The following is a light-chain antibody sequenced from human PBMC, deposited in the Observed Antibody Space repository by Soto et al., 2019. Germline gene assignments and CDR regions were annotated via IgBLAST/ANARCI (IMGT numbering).Light chain of an antibody. V-gene: IGLV2-8*01. CDR1: SGDIGGYNF. CDR3: SSHGDKNNPYV. J-gene: IGLJ1*01. CDR2: EVT. Sequence: QSALTQPPSASGSPGQSVAISCTGTSGDIGGYNFVSWYQQHPGKAPKLMIYEVTKRPSGVPDRFSGSKSGNTATLIVSGLQAEDEADYYCSSHGDKNNPYVFGTGTKLTV.